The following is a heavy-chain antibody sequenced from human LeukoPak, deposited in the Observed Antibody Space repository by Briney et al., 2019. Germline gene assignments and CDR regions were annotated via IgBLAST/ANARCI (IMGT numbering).Heavy chain of an antibody. CDR2: ISAYNGNT. CDR3: ARINGVYYYYMDV. V-gene: IGHV1-18*01. D-gene: IGHD2-8*01. CDR1: GYTFTSYG. Sequence: ASVKVSCKASGYTFTSYGISWVRQAPGQGLEWMGWISAYNGNTNYPQKLQGRVTMTTDTSTSTAYMELNSLRSDDTAVYYHARINGVYYYYMDVWGQGTTVTVSS. J-gene: IGHJ6*03.